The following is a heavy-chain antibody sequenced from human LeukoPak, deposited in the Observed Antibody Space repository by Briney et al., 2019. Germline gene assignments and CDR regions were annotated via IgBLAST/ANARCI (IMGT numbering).Heavy chain of an antibody. J-gene: IGHJ4*02. Sequence: GGSLRLSCAASGFTFSDYYMSWIRQAPGKGLEWVSYISSSGNTIYYADSLKGRFTISRDNAKNSLDLQMNSLRAEDTAVYYCARDEVATISLDYWGQGTLVTVSS. CDR2: ISSSGNTI. D-gene: IGHD5-12*01. CDR1: GFTFSDYY. V-gene: IGHV3-11*04. CDR3: ARDEVATISLDY.